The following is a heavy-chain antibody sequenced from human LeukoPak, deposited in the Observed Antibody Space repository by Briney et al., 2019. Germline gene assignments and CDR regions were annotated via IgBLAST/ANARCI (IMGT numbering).Heavy chain of an antibody. CDR3: ARDLRVAARGNWFDP. V-gene: IGHV4-38-2*02. J-gene: IGHJ5*02. CDR1: GYSISSGYY. Sequence: PSETLSLTCTVSGYSISSGYYWGWLRQPPGKGLEWIGSIYHSGSTYYNPSLKSRVTISVDTSKNQFSLKLSSVTAADTAVYYCARDLRVAARGNWFDPWGQGTLVTVSS. D-gene: IGHD6-6*01. CDR2: IYHSGST.